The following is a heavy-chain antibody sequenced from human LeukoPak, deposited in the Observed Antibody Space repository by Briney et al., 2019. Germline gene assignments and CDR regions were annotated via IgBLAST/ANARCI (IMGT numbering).Heavy chain of an antibody. V-gene: IGHV1-8*03. Sequence: GASVKVSCKASGYTFTSYDINWVRQATGQGLEWMGWMNPNSGNTGYAQKFQGRVTITRNTSISTAYMELSSLRSEGTAVYYCARGRVPAAIDFDYWGQGTLVTVSS. CDR2: MNPNSGNT. CDR1: GYTFTSYD. D-gene: IGHD2-2*01. J-gene: IGHJ4*02. CDR3: ARGRVPAAIDFDY.